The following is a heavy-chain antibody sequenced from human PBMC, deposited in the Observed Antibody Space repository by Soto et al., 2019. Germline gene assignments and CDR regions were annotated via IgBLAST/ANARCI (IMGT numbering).Heavy chain of an antibody. CDR2: IRSKDNSYAT. V-gene: IGHV3-73*01. Sequence: LRLSCAASGFTFSGSAMHWVRQASGKGLEWVGRIRSKDNSYATAYAASVKGRFTISRDDSKNTAYLQMNSLKTEDTAVYYCTVSRGYSYGPLDYYYGMDVWGQGTTVTVSS. CDR3: TVSRGYSYGPLDYYYGMDV. CDR1: GFTFSGSA. D-gene: IGHD5-18*01. J-gene: IGHJ6*02.